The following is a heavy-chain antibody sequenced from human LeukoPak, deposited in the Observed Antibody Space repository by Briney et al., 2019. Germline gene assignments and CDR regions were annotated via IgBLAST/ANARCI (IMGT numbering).Heavy chain of an antibody. Sequence: GGSLRLSCVASGLAVTSNCMTWVRQAPGKGLEWVSVIYSGGSTYYADSVKGRFTISRDNSKNTLYLQMNSLRAEDTAVYYCARDGYCSGGSCLLDYWGQGTLVTVSS. CDR3: ARDGYCSGGSCLLDY. CDR1: GLAVTSNC. V-gene: IGHV3-53*01. D-gene: IGHD2-15*01. CDR2: IYSGGST. J-gene: IGHJ4*02.